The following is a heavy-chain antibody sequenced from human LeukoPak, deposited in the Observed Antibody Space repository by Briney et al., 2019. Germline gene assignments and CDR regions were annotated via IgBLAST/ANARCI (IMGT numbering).Heavy chain of an antibody. J-gene: IGHJ4*02. D-gene: IGHD3-9*01. CDR3: ASLPYYDILTGTYAERDY. V-gene: IGHV4-59*08. CDR2: LFYGGST. CDR1: GDSVGRNY. Sequence: AETLCLTCAVSGDSVGRNYWSWVRQPPGKGLHWVCYLFYGGSTYYTPSLKGRVTISADMSRNQFSLKLTSVTAADTAVYCCASLPYYDILTGTYAERDYWGRGTLVTVSS.